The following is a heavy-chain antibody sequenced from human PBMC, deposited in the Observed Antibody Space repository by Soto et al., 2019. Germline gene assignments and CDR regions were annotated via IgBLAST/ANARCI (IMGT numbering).Heavy chain of an antibody. V-gene: IGHV4-30-4*01. CDR1: GGSISSGDYY. Sequence: SETLSLTCTVSGGSISSGDYYWSWIRQPPGKGLEWIGYIYYSGSTYYNPSLKSRVTISVDTSKNQFSLKLSSVTAADTAVYYCARVGRYYDILTGYYIPDCWGQGTLVTVSS. CDR3: ARVGRYYDILTGYYIPDC. D-gene: IGHD3-9*01. J-gene: IGHJ4*02. CDR2: IYYSGST.